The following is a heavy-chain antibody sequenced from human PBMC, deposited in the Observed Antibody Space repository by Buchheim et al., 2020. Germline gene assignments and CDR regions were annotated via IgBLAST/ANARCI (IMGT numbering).Heavy chain of an antibody. CDR1: GFTFSSYA. CDR2: ISGSGGST. V-gene: IGHV3-23*01. J-gene: IGHJ4*02. Sequence: EVQLLESGGGLVQPGGSLRLSCAASGFTFSSYAMSWVRQAPGKGLEWVSAISGSGGSTYYADSVKGRFTISRDNSKNTLYLQMNSLRAEDTAVHYCAKLLGYCSGGSCYPGPFGYWGQGTL. D-gene: IGHD2-15*01. CDR3: AKLLGYCSGGSCYPGPFGY.